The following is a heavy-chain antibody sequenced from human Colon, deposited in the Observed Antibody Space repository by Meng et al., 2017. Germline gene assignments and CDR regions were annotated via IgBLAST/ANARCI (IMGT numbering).Heavy chain of an antibody. CDR2: IYYSGRP. D-gene: IGHD3-3*01. J-gene: IGHJ4*02. CDR3: ARVRITIFGVVSTFDY. V-gene: IGHV4-31*03. Sequence: QVQLQDSGPGLVKPSPTLFLTCTVSGDSIRSGAYYWSWMCHHPGKDLDWIGYIYYSGRPYNTPSLKSRFTISLDTSQTQVSLKLSSVTAADTAVNYCARVRITIFGVVSTFDYWGQGTLVTVSS. CDR1: GDSIRSGAYY.